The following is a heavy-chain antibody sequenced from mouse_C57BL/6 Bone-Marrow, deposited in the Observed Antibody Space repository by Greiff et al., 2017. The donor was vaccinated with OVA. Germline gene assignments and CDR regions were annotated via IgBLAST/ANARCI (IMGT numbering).Heavy chain of an antibody. CDR1: GYTFTSYW. D-gene: IGHD1-1*01. CDR2: IDPSDSYT. V-gene: IGHV1-69*01. Sequence: QVQLQQPGAELVMPGASVKLSCKASGYTFTSYWMHWVKQRPGQGLEWIGEIDPSDSYTNYNQKFKGKSTLTVDKSSSTAYMQLSSLTSEDSAVYYCAREGANYYGSSLYYFDYWGQGTTLTVSS. CDR3: AREGANYYGSSLYYFDY. J-gene: IGHJ2*01.